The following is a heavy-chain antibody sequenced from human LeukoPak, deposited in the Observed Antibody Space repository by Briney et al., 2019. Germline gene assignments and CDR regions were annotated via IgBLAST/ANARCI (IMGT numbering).Heavy chain of an antibody. D-gene: IGHD2-2*03. J-gene: IGHJ6*03. CDR3: ARTWIRNYMDV. CDR1: GGSISSSSYY. Sequence: SETLSLTCTVSGGSISSSSYYWGWIRQPPGKGLEWIGSIYYSGSTYYNPSLKSRVTISVDTSKNQFSLKLSSVTAADTAVYYCARTWIRNYMDVWGKGTTVTVSS. CDR2: IYYSGST. V-gene: IGHV4-39*07.